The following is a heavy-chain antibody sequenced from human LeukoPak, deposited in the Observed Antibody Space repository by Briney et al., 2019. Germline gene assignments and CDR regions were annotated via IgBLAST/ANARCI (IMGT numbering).Heavy chain of an antibody. Sequence: SETLSLTCTVSGYSISSGYYWGWIRPPPGKGLEWIGSIYHSGSTYYNPSLKSRVTISVDTSKNQFSLKLSSVTAADTAVYYCARGVVAYCGGDCYYFDYWGQGTLVTVSS. CDR1: GYSISSGYY. D-gene: IGHD2-21*02. CDR3: ARGVVAYCGGDCYYFDY. J-gene: IGHJ4*02. V-gene: IGHV4-38-2*02. CDR2: IYHSGST.